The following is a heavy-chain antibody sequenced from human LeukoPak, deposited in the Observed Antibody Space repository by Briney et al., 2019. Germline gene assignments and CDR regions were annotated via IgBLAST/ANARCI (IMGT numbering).Heavy chain of an antibody. V-gene: IGHV1-69*05. CDR1: GGTFSSYA. Sequence: ASVKVSCKASGGTFSSYAISWVRQAPGQGLEWMGGIIPIFGTANYAQKFQGRVTITTDESTSTAYMELSSLRSEDTAVYYCAREGEPHIVGAKIGVHYFDYWGQGTLVTVSS. D-gene: IGHD1-26*01. CDR2: IIPIFGTA. CDR3: AREGEPHIVGAKIGVHYFDY. J-gene: IGHJ4*02.